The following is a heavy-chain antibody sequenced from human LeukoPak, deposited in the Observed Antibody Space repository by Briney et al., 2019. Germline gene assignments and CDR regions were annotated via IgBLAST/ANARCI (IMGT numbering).Heavy chain of an antibody. Sequence: GASVKVSCKASGYTFTGCYMHWVRQAPGQGLEWMGWINPNSGGTNYAQKFQGWVTMTRDTSISTAYMELSKLRSDDTAVYYCARESYGSGNHKEGDGMDVWGQGTTVTVSS. CDR3: ARESYGSGNHKEGDGMDV. J-gene: IGHJ6*02. CDR1: GYTFTGCY. V-gene: IGHV1-2*04. CDR2: INPNSGGT. D-gene: IGHD3-10*01.